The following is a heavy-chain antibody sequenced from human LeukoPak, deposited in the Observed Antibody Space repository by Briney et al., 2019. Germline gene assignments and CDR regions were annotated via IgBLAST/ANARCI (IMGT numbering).Heavy chain of an antibody. CDR2: IYYSGST. J-gene: IGHJ3*02. V-gene: IGHV4-59*01. CDR3: ARVIAVAGAFNAFDI. D-gene: IGHD6-19*01. Sequence: SETLSLTCTVSGGSISSYYWSWIRQPPGKGLEWIGYIYYSGSTNYNPSLKSRVTISVDTSKNQFSLKLKSVTAADTAAYYCARVIAVAGAFNAFDIWGQGTVVTVSS. CDR1: GGSISSYY.